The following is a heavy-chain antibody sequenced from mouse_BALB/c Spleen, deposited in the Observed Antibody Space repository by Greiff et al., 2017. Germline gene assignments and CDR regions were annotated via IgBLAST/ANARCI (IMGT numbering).Heavy chain of an antibody. Sequence: DVKLVESGGGLVKPGGSLKLSCAASGFTFSSYTMSWVRQTPEKRLEWVATISSGGSYTYYPDSVKGRFTISRDNAKNTLYLQMSSLKSEDTAMYYCTRDQTYYFDYWGQGTTLTVSS. CDR1: GFTFSSYT. CDR3: TRDQTYYFDY. CDR2: ISSGGSYT. J-gene: IGHJ2*01. V-gene: IGHV5-6-4*01.